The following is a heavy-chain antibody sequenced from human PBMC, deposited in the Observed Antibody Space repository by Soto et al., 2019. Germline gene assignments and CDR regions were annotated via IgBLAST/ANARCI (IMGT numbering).Heavy chain of an antibody. D-gene: IGHD1-7*01. CDR2: ITYDGSNK. CDR3: AKDRVGGTFYTPLGF. Sequence: QVQLVESGGGVVQPGGSLRLSCQASGFNFDNYGMHWVRQAPGKGLEWVAVITYDGSNKYYADSVKGRFTISRDNSKNTPSLHLNTLKPEDTAVYHCAKDRVGGTFYTPLGFWGQGTLVTVSS. CDR1: GFNFDNYG. J-gene: IGHJ4*02. V-gene: IGHV3-30*18.